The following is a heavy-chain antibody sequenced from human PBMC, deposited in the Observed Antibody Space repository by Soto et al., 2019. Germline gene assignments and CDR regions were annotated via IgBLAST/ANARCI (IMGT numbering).Heavy chain of an antibody. CDR2: IDTDGSRK. D-gene: IGHD4-17*01. CDR3: GRVPLDGNYANGVDV. Sequence: PGGSLRLSCAASGFNFNTYWMYWVRQAPGKGLEGVANIDTDGSRKNYVDSVKGRFIISRDNAKNSLLLQMNSLRADDTAVYYCGRVPLDGNYANGVDVWGQGTTVTVSS. CDR1: GFNFNTYW. V-gene: IGHV3-7*03. J-gene: IGHJ6*02.